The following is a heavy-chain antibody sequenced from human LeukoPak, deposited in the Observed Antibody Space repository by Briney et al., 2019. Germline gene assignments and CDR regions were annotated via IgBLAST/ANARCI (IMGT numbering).Heavy chain of an antibody. V-gene: IGHV1-69*13. CDR2: TIPIFGTA. CDR1: GGTFSSYA. Sequence: ASVKVSCKASGGTFSSYAISWVRQAPGQGLEWMGGTIPIFGTANYAQKFQGRVTITADESTSTAYMELSSLRSEDTAVYYCARDSSWYNWFDPWGQGTLVTVSS. D-gene: IGHD6-13*01. CDR3: ARDSSWYNWFDP. J-gene: IGHJ5*02.